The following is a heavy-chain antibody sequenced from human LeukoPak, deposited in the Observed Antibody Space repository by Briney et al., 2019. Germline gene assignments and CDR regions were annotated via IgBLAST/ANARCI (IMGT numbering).Heavy chain of an antibody. V-gene: IGHV3-74*01. J-gene: IGHJ4*02. CDR2: IHSDGSST. Sequence: GGSLRFSCAASGFTFSNYWMHWVRQAPGKGLVWVSRIHSDGSSTTSADSVKGRFTISRDNAENTLYLQMNSLRAEDTAVYYCARGEVVVPAAIRYEDYWGQGTLVTVSS. CDR3: ARGEVVVPAAIRYEDY. D-gene: IGHD2-2*02. CDR1: GFTFSNYW.